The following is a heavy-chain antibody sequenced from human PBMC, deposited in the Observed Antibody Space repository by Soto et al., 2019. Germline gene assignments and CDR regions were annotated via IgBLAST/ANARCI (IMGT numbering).Heavy chain of an antibody. Sequence: ASVKVSCKASGYTFTSYGNSWVRQAPGQGLEWMGWISAYNGNTNYAQKLQGRVTMTTDTSTSTAYMELRSLRSDDTAVYYCARRPYSGYVYYFDYWGQGTLVTVSS. D-gene: IGHD5-12*01. CDR1: GYTFTSYG. J-gene: IGHJ4*02. V-gene: IGHV1-18*01. CDR2: ISAYNGNT. CDR3: ARRPYSGYVYYFDY.